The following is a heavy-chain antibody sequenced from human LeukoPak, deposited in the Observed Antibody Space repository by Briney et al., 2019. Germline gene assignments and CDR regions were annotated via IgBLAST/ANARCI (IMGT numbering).Heavy chain of an antibody. V-gene: IGHV3-23*05. CDR3: ARTFVSGDGQKVGYFDY. J-gene: IGHJ4*02. Sequence: PGGSLRLSCAASGFTFNTYAMSWVRQAPGKGLEWVSLIYPSGNIYYTDSVKGRFTISRDNSKNTVYLQMNTLRAEDTAVYYCARTFVSGDGQKVGYFDYWGQGTPVTVSS. D-gene: IGHD5-24*01. CDR2: IYPSGNI. CDR1: GFTFNTYA.